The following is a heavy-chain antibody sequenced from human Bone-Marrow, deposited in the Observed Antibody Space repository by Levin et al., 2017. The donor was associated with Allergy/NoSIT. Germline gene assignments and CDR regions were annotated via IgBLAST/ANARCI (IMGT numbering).Heavy chain of an antibody. CDR1: GFNFGDHA. V-gene: IGHV3-9*01. D-gene: IGHD3-22*01. CDR2: ISWNGAII. Sequence: SLKISCAASGFNFGDHAMHWVRQGPGKGLQWVSGISWNGAIIGYADSLKGRFTMSRDNAKNSLYLEIYSLRPEDTAFYYCGKDVSHYDTSGYIDYWGQGTLVTVSS. CDR3: GKDVSHYDTSGYIDY. J-gene: IGHJ4*02.